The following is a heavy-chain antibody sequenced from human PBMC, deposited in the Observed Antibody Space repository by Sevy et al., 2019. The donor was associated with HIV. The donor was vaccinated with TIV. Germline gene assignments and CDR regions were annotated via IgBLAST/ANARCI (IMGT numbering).Heavy chain of an antibody. CDR1: GFTFSSYW. V-gene: IGHV3-74*01. Sequence: GGSLRLSCTASGFTFSSYWMHWVRQAPGKGLVWVSQIDADGSDTTYADSVKGRFTISRDNAKNTLYLQMNSLRDEDTAIYYCASLLNPYYYGVDVWGQGTTVTVSS. CDR3: ASLLNPYYYGVDV. CDR2: IDADGSDT. J-gene: IGHJ6*02.